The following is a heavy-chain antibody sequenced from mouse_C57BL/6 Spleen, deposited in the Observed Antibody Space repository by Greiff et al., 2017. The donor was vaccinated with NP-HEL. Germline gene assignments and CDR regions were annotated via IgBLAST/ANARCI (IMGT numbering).Heavy chain of an antibody. Sequence: QVQLKQSGPGLVQPSQSLSITCTVSGFSLTSYGVHWVRQSPGKGLEWLGVIWSGGSTVYNAAFISRLSISKDNSKSQVFYKLNSRQADDTAIYYCARNYRITTRMDYGGQGTSVTVSS. CDR2: IWSGGST. CDR3: ARNYRITTRMDY. J-gene: IGHJ4*01. V-gene: IGHV2-2*01. D-gene: IGHD1-1*01. CDR1: GFSLTSYG.